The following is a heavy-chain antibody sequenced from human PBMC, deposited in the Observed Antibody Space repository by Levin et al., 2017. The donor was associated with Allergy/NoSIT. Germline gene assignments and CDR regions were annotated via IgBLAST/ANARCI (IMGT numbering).Heavy chain of an antibody. Sequence: SGPTLVKPTQTLTLTCTFSGFSLSTSGVGVGWIRQPPGKALEWLALIYWNDDKRYSPSLKSRLTITKDTSKNQVVLTMTNMDPVDTATYYCAHPKYSYGFGYFDYWGQGTLVTVSS. D-gene: IGHD5-18*01. CDR2: IYWNDDK. CDR3: AHPKYSYGFGYFDY. CDR1: GFSLSTSGVG. V-gene: IGHV2-5*01. J-gene: IGHJ4*02.